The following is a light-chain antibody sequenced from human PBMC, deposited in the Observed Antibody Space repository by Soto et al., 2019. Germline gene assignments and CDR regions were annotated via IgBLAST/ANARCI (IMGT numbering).Light chain of an antibody. CDR3: QQYGSSPH. Sequence: EIVLTQSPGTLSLSPGERATLSCSASQSVSSSYLAWYQQKPGQAPRLLIYGASSRATGIPDRFSGSGSGTDFTLTISRLEPEDFAVYYCQQYGSSPHFGQGTRLEIK. V-gene: IGKV3-20*01. J-gene: IGKJ5*01. CDR1: QSVSSSY. CDR2: GAS.